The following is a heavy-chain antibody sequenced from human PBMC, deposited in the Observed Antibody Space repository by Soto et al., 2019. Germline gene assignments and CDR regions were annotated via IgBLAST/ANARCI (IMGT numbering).Heavy chain of an antibody. J-gene: IGHJ4*02. Sequence: SVKVSCKASRVTFSKFIVTWVRQAPGLGLEWVGGIIPIFGTANYAQKFQGRVTITADESTSTSYMEVNNLRSEDTAVYYCATIPQLGPLGHWGQGTLVTVSS. D-gene: IGHD2-2*01. CDR3: ATIPQLGPLGH. CDR2: IIPIFGTA. V-gene: IGHV1-69*13. CDR1: RVTFSKFI.